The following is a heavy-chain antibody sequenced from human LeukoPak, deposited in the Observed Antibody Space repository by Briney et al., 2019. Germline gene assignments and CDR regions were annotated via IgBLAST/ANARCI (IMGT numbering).Heavy chain of an antibody. Sequence: ASVKVSCKASGYTFTSYGISWVRQAPGQGLEWMGWISAYNGNTNYAQKLQGRVTMTTDTPTSTAYMELRSLRSDDTAVYYCARDRNYVRSGYYYYYMDVWGKGTTVTVSS. J-gene: IGHJ6*03. D-gene: IGHD1-7*01. CDR1: GYTFTSYG. V-gene: IGHV1-18*01. CDR3: ARDRNYVRSGYYYYYMDV. CDR2: ISAYNGNT.